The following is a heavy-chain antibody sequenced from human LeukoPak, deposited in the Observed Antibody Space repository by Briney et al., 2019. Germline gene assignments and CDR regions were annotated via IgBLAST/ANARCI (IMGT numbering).Heavy chain of an antibody. V-gene: IGHV1-69*13. J-gene: IGHJ6*02. CDR3: ARTNCTNGVCYHISYYYYGMDV. CDR2: IIPIFGTA. D-gene: IGHD2-8*01. CDR1: GGTFSSYA. Sequence: ASVEVSCKASGGTFSSYAISWVRQAPGQGLEWMGGIIPIFGTANYAQKFQGRVTITADESTSTAYMELSSLRSEDTAVYYCARTNCTNGVCYHISYYYYGMDVWGQGTTVTVSS.